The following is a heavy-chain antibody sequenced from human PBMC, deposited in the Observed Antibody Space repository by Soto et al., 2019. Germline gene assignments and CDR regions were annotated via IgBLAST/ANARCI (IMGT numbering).Heavy chain of an antibody. Sequence: ASVKATCEAPGYTFTSNDISWVQQAPGQGLEWMGWISTYNGNTNYAQKLQGRVTMTTDTSTSTAYMELRSLRSDDTAVYYCARGFRVAATRWWFDPWGQGTLVTVSS. V-gene: IGHV1-18*01. CDR3: ARGFRVAATRWWFDP. J-gene: IGHJ5*02. D-gene: IGHD2-15*01. CDR2: ISTYNGNT. CDR1: GYTFTSND.